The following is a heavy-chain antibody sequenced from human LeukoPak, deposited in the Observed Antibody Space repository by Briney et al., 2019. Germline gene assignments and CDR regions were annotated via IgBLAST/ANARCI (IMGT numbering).Heavy chain of an antibody. J-gene: IGHJ6*03. V-gene: IGHV3-53*01. Sequence: GGSLRLSCAASGFTVSSNFMSWVRQAPGKGLEWVSVIYSGGTTYYADSVKGRFTISRDNSKNTLSLQMNSLRAEDTAVYYCARDGYGNNYMDVWGKGTTVTVSS. D-gene: IGHD1/OR15-1a*01. CDR1: GFTVSSNF. CDR3: ARDGYGNNYMDV. CDR2: IYSGGTT.